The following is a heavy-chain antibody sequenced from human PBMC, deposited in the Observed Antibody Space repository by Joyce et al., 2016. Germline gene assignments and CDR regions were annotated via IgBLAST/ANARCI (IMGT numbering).Heavy chain of an antibody. Sequence: EVQLVESGGGLVKPGGSLRLSCAASGFTFISYSMSWVRQAPGKGLELVSSLSSSSSYIKYTDSVKGRFTISRDNAKNSLYLQMNSLRVEDTAVYYCARSSYTNGIFDYWGQGTLVTVSS. J-gene: IGHJ4*02. V-gene: IGHV3-21*01. CDR2: LSSSSSYI. CDR1: GFTFISYS. CDR3: ARSSYTNGIFDY. D-gene: IGHD2-8*01.